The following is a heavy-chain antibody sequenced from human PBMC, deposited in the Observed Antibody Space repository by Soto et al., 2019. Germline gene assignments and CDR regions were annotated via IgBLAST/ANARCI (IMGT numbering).Heavy chain of an antibody. V-gene: IGHV3-7*03. CDR3: ARGCSGGSCYYIWFDY. J-gene: IGHJ4*02. Sequence: PVGSLRLSCASSGFTFSNYWMTCVRQAPGKGLEWVANIKRDGSEKYYVDSVKGRFTISRDNAKNSLYLQMNSLRAEDTAVYYCARGCSGGSCYYIWFDYWGQGTQVTVSS. CDR1: GFTFSNYW. CDR2: IKRDGSEK. D-gene: IGHD2-15*01.